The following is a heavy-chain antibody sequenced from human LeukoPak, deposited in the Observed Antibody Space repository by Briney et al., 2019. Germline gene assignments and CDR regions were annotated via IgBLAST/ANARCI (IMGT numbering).Heavy chain of an antibody. V-gene: IGHV3-66*01. CDR3: ASAGKNYYDSSGYYYDVDY. Sequence: PGGSLRLSCAASGFTVSSNYMSWVRQAPVKGLEWVSVIYSGGSTYYADSVKGRFTISRDNSKNTLYLQMNSLRAEDTAVYYCASAGKNYYDSSGYYYDVDYWGQGTLVTVSS. CDR2: IYSGGST. CDR1: GFTVSSNY. J-gene: IGHJ4*02. D-gene: IGHD3-22*01.